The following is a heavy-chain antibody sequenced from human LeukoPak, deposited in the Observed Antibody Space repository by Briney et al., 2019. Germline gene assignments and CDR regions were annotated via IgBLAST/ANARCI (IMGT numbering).Heavy chain of an antibody. CDR1: GVIFSSYN. D-gene: IGHD3-22*01. J-gene: IGHJ3*02. V-gene: IGHV3-21*01. Sequence: GGSLRLSCADSGVIFSSYNMNWVRQAPGKGLEWVSSISSSSTYIYYADSVKGRFTVSRDNAKKALFLQMSSLRAEDTAVYYCARSNYDSSGYSRDAFDIWGQGTMVTVSS. CDR3: ARSNYDSSGYSRDAFDI. CDR2: ISSSSTYI.